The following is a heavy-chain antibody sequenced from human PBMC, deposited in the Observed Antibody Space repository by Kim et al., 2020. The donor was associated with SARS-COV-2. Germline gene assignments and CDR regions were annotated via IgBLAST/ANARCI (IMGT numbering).Heavy chain of an antibody. V-gene: IGHV3-49*03. D-gene: IGHD3-22*01. Sequence: GGSLRLSCTASGFTFGDYAMSWFRQAPGKGLEWVGFIRSKAYGGTTEYAASVKGRFTISRDDSKSIAYLQMNSLKTEDTAVYYCTRSEGWAGITMIVAHPIDYWGQGTLVTVSS. J-gene: IGHJ4*02. CDR1: GFTFGDYA. CDR2: IRSKAYGGTT. CDR3: TRSEGWAGITMIVAHPIDY.